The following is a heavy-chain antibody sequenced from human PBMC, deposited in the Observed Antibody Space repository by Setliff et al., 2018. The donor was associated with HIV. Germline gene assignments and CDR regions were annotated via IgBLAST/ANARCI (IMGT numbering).Heavy chain of an antibody. D-gene: IGHD2-15*01. Sequence: PSETLSLTCTVSDSGTYDWSWIRQPAGKGLEWIGRVSSRGDTNYNPSLKSRVTMSVDTSKNQFSLKLTSVTAADTAVCYCARDSVVKPGGMDVWGQGTTVTVSS. V-gene: IGHV4-4*07. J-gene: IGHJ6*02. CDR2: VSSRGDT. CDR3: ARDSVVKPGGMDV. CDR1: DSGTYD.